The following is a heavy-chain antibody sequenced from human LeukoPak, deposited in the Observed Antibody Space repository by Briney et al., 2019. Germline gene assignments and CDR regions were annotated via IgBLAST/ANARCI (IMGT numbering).Heavy chain of an antibody. Sequence: GGSLRLSCAASGLRFSDYYVSWIRRAPGKGLQWVSYISSGGDIMHYADSVKGRFTSSRDNAKNSGYLEMNSLGAEDTAVYYCATNLIGAGEYFQQWGQGTLVTVSS. CDR1: GLRFSDYY. CDR2: ISSGGDIM. D-gene: IGHD2/OR15-2a*01. CDR3: ATNLIGAGEYFQQ. V-gene: IGHV3-11*01. J-gene: IGHJ1*01.